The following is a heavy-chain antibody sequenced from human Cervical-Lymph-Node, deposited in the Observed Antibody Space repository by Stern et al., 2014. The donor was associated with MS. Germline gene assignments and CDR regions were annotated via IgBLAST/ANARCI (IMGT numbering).Heavy chain of an antibody. D-gene: IGHD3-10*01. CDR2: IWYDGSNK. V-gene: IGHV3-33*01. Sequence: VQLEESGGGVVQPGRSLRLSCAASGFTFSSYGMHWVRQAPGTGLECVAVIWYDGSNKYYADSVKGRFTISRDNSKNTLYLQMNSLRAEDTAVYYCARGGDVRGVMLDYWGQGTLVTVSS. CDR3: ARGGDVRGVMLDY. CDR1: GFTFSSYG. J-gene: IGHJ4*02.